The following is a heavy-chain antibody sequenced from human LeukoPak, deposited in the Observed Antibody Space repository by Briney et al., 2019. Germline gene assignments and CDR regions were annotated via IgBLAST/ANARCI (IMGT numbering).Heavy chain of an antibody. CDR2: ISYDGSNK. Sequence: GRSLRLSCAASGFTFSSYAMHWVRQAPGKGLEWVAVISYDGSNKYYADSVKGRFTTSRDNSKNTLYLQMNSLRAEDTAVYYCARAAGGYSTSRFDYWGQGTLVTVSS. V-gene: IGHV3-30-3*01. D-gene: IGHD5-12*01. CDR3: ARAAGGYSTSRFDY. J-gene: IGHJ4*02. CDR1: GFTFSSYA.